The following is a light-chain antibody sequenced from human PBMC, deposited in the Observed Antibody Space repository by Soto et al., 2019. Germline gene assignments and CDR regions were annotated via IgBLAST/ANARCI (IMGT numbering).Light chain of an antibody. CDR3: SSYTTSYFYV. Sequence: QSVLTQPASVSGSPGQSVTISCTGTGRDVGGYDYVSWYQQYPGKAPKLLIYGVKNRPSGVSDRFSASKSGHTASLTVSGRQDEDEAHDYCSSYTTSYFYVFGPGTKVTVL. CDR2: GVK. J-gene: IGLJ1*01. V-gene: IGLV2-14*01. CDR1: GRDVGGYDY.